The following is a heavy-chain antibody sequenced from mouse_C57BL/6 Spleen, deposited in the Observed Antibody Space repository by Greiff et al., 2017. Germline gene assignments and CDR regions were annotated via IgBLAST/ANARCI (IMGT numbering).Heavy chain of an antibody. J-gene: IGHJ2*01. CDR3: ARHYDYGYFDY. CDR2: IYPSDSET. D-gene: IGHD2-4*01. Sequence: QVQLQQPGAELVRPGSSVKLSCKASGYTFTSYWMDWVKQRPGQGLEWIGNIYPSDSETHYNQKFKDKATLTVDKSSSTAYMQLSSLTSEDSAVYYCARHYDYGYFDYWGQGTTLTVSS. CDR1: GYTFTSYW. V-gene: IGHV1-61*01.